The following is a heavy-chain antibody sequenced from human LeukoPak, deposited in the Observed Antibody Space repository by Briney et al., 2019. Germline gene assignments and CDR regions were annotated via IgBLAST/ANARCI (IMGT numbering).Heavy chain of an antibody. CDR1: GFTVSSNY. Sequence: GGSLRLSCAASGFTVSSNYMSWVRQAPGKGLEWVSVIYSGGSTYYADSVKGRFTISRDNSKNTLYLQMNSLRAEDTAVYYCAKGSRWLQSYYFDYWGQGTLVTVSS. D-gene: IGHD5-24*01. V-gene: IGHV3-53*01. CDR2: IYSGGST. J-gene: IGHJ4*02. CDR3: AKGSRWLQSYYFDY.